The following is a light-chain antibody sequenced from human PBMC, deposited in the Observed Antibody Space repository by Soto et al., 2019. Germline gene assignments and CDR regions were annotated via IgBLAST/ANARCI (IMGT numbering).Light chain of an antibody. Sequence: DIQMTQSPSTLSASVGDRVTITCRASQYIHNYLAWYQQKPGEAPKLLIYEAANLESGVPSRFSGSGTGIEFTLTISSLQPDDFATYYCQQSNNYPWTFGQGTRVEI. CDR2: EAA. CDR3: QQSNNYPWT. V-gene: IGKV1-5*03. CDR1: QYIHNY. J-gene: IGKJ1*01.